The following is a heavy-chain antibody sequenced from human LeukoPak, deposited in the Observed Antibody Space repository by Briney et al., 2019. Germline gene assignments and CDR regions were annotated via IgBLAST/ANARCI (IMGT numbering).Heavy chain of an antibody. CDR3: ARDHSSSSEDY. D-gene: IGHD6-13*01. Sequence: SETLSLTCTVSGDSISTYYWSWIRQPPGKGLEWIGYIYYRVTSDYNPSLKSRVTMSVDMSTRQISLKLSSVTAADTAVYYCARDHSSSSEDYWGQGTLVTVSS. V-gene: IGHV4-59*12. J-gene: IGHJ4*02. CDR2: IYYRVTS. CDR1: GDSISTYY.